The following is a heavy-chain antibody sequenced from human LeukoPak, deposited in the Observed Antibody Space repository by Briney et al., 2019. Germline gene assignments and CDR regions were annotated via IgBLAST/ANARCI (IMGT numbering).Heavy chain of an antibody. Sequence: SETLSLTCTVSGGSIRSSSYYWGWIRQPPGKGLEWIGSIYYSGRTYYNPSLKSRVTISVDTSKNQFSLKLSSVTAADTAVYYCARPYSSSGEDVIWFDPWGQGTLVTVSS. CDR2: IYYSGRT. CDR1: GGSIRSSSYY. J-gene: IGHJ5*02. CDR3: ARPYSSSGEDVIWFDP. D-gene: IGHD6-6*01. V-gene: IGHV4-39*01.